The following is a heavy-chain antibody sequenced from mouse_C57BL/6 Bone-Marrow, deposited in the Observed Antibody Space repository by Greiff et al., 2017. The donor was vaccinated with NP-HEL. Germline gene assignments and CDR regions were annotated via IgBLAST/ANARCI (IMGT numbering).Heavy chain of an antibody. CDR1: GYTFTDYN. J-gene: IGHJ1*03. CDR3: ARELDYGSFWYFDV. V-gene: IGHV1-22*01. Sequence: DVQLQESGPELVKPGASVKMSCKASGYTFTDYNMHWVKQSHGKSLEWIGYINPNNGGTSYNQKFKGKATLTVNKSSSTAYMELRSLTSEDSAVYYCARELDYGSFWYFDVWGTGTTVTVSS. D-gene: IGHD1-1*01. CDR2: INPNNGGT.